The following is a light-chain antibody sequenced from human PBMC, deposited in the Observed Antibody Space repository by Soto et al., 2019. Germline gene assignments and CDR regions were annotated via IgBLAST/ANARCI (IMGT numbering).Light chain of an antibody. CDR3: CSYTSRITVL. V-gene: IGLV2-14*01. Sequence: QSALTQPASVSGSPGQSITISGTGTNSDLGGYNYVSWYQQRPGQAPKLMIFDVSRRPSGVSNRFSGSKSGNTASLTVSGLQAEDEADYFCCSYTSRITVLFGGGTKVTVL. CDR2: DVS. CDR1: NSDLGGYNY. J-gene: IGLJ3*02.